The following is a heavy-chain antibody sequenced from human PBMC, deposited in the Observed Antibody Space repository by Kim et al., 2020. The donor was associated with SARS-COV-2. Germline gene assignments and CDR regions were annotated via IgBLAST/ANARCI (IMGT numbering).Heavy chain of an antibody. CDR3: ARDRTSEHCSGGSCHTSYGMDV. CDR1: GGSISSSSYY. CDR2: IYYSGST. V-gene: IGHV4-39*07. J-gene: IGHJ6*02. Sequence: SETLSLTCIVSGGSISSSSYYWGWIRQPPGKGLEWIGSIYYSGSTYYNPSLKSRVTISVDTAKNQFSLKLSSVTAADTAVYYCARDRTSEHCSGGSCHTSYGMDVWGQGTTVTVSS. D-gene: IGHD2-15*01.